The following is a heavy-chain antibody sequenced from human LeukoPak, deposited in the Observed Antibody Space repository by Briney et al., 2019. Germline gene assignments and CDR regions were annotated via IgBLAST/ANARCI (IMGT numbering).Heavy chain of an antibody. CDR3: AKDYFGSLEY. V-gene: IGHV3-74*03. D-gene: IGHD2/OR15-2a*01. J-gene: IGHJ4*02. CDR1: GFAFSVSW. CDR2: IKSDGGT. Sequence: GGSLRLSCAASGFAFSVSWMHWVRQAPGKGLVWVSVIKSDGGTAYADSVKGRFTIPRDNAKNTVYLQMNSLRDEDTAVYYCAKDYFGSLEYWGQGTLVTVSS.